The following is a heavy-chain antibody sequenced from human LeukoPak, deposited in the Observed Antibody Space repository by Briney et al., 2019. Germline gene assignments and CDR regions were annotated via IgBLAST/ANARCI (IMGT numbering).Heavy chain of an antibody. CDR1: GFTFSSYS. V-gene: IGHV3-21*01. CDR3: ARVPVGGATDY. CDR2: ISSSSSYI. D-gene: IGHD2-15*01. Sequence: GGSLRLSCAASGFTFSSYSMNWVRQAPGKGLEWVSSISSSSSYIYYADSVKGRFTISRDNAENSLYLQMNSLRAEDTAVYYCARVPVGGATDYWGQGTLVTVSS. J-gene: IGHJ4*02.